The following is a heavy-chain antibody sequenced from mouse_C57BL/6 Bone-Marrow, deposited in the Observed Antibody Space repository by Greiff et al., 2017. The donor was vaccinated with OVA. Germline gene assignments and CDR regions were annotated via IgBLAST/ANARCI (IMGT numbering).Heavy chain of an antibody. CDR2: ISDVGSYT. Sequence: EVKLMESGGGLVKPGGSLKLSCAASGFTFSSYAMSWVRQTPEKRLEWVATISDVGSYTYYPDNVKGRFTISRDNAKNNLYLQMSHLKSEDTAMYYCARVPLYGSSSAWFAYWGQGTLVTVSA. D-gene: IGHD1-1*01. CDR1: GFTFSSYA. J-gene: IGHJ3*01. CDR3: ARVPLYGSSSAWFAY. V-gene: IGHV5-4*03.